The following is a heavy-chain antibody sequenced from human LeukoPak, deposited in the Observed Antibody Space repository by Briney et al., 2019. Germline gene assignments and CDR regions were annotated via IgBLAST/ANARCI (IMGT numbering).Heavy chain of an antibody. Sequence: ASVKVSCKASGYTFTGYYMHWVRQAPGQGLEWMGWINPNSGGTNYAQKFQGRVTMTRDTSISTAYMELSRLRSDDTAVYYCANERYSGSYFVPSYFDYWGQGTLVTVSS. CDR3: ANERYSGSYFVPSYFDY. D-gene: IGHD1-26*01. J-gene: IGHJ4*02. CDR1: GYTFTGYY. CDR2: INPNSGGT. V-gene: IGHV1-2*02.